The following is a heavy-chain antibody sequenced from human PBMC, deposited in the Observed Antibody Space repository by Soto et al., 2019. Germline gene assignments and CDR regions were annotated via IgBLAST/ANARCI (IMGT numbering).Heavy chain of an antibody. CDR3: ARQGKYCGSPSCYADY. CDR2: IYPGDSDT. Sequence: GESLKISCKGSEYSFTNYWIAWVRQMPGKGLEWMGIIYPGDSDTRYSPSFQGQVTISADKSISTAYLQWSSLKASDTAMYYCARQGKYCGSPSCYADYWGQGTLVTVSS. D-gene: IGHD2-2*01. V-gene: IGHV5-51*01. CDR1: EYSFTNYW. J-gene: IGHJ4*02.